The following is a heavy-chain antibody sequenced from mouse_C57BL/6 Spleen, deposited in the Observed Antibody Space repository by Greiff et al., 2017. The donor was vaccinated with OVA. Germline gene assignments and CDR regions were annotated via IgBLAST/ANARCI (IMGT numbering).Heavy chain of an antibody. Sequence: EVQGVESGGDLVKPGGSLKLSCAASGFTFSSYGMSWVRQTPDKRLEWVATISSGGSYTYYPDSVKGRFTISKDNAKNTLYLQRSSLKSEDTAMYYCARRGDYGGYYYAMDYWGQGTSVTVSS. J-gene: IGHJ4*01. D-gene: IGHD2-4*01. CDR3: ARRGDYGGYYYAMDY. CDR1: GFTFSSYG. V-gene: IGHV5-6*01. CDR2: ISSGGSYT.